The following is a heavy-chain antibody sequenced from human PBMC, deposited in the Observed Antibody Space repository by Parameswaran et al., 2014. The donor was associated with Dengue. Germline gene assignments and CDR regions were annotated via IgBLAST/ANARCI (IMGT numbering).Heavy chain of an antibody. V-gene: IGHV1-69*02. D-gene: IGHD1-14*01. J-gene: IGHJ3*02. CDR3: ASFKRGMGI. Sequence: WVRQAPGQGLEWMGRIIPILGIANYAQKFQGRVTITADKSTSTAYMELSSLRSEDTAVYYCASFKRGMGIWGQGTMVTVSS. CDR2: IIPILGIA.